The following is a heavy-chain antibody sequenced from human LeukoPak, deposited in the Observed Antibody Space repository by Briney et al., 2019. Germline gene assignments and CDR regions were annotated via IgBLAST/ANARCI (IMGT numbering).Heavy chain of an antibody. J-gene: IGHJ5*02. Sequence: GGSLRLSCAASGFIFSSYGMHWVRQAPGKGLEWVAFIRYDGSKKYYADSVKGRFTISRDNSKNTLYLQMNSLRAEDTAVYYCARAVDPWGQGTLVTVSS. CDR2: IRYDGSKK. V-gene: IGHV3-30*02. CDR3: ARAVDP. CDR1: GFIFSSYG.